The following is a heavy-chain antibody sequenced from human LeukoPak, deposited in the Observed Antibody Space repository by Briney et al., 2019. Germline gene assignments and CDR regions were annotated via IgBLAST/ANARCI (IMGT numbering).Heavy chain of an antibody. V-gene: IGHV4-34*01. J-gene: IGHJ4*02. CDR2: INHSGST. D-gene: IGHD3-10*01. Sequence: SETLSLTCAVYGGSFSGYYWSWIRQPPGKGLEWIGEINHSGSTNYNPSLKSRVTISVDTSKNQFSLRLSSVTAADTAVYYCAAMVRNYWGQGTLVTVSS. CDR3: AAMVRNY. CDR1: GGSFSGYY.